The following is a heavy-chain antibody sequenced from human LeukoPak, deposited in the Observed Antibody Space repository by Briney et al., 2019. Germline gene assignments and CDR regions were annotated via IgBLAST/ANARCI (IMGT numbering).Heavy chain of an antibody. CDR2: MYAGGTT. CDR1: GVIVSRKF. CDR3: ARGSGSGWPLDR. J-gene: IGHJ5*02. D-gene: IGHD6-19*01. V-gene: IGHV3-53*01. Sequence: GGSLRLSCAASGVIVSRKFMSLVRQAPGKGLQWVAIMYAGGTTDYSDSVRGRFHISRDSSNNTLSLQINSLRAEDTAVYYCARGSGSGWPLDRWGQGALVTVSP.